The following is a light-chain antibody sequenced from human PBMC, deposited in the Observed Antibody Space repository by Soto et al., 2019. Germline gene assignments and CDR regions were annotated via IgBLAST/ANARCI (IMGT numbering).Light chain of an antibody. CDR1: QSVGSK. Sequence: EKVMTQSPVSLSVSPGERVTLSCRASQSVGSKLAWYQQKPGQAPRLLIYGASNRATGTPARFSGSGSGTEFTLTISSLQSEDSGVYYCQQYDVWPALTFGGGTKVEIK. CDR3: QQYDVWPALT. CDR2: GAS. V-gene: IGKV3-15*01. J-gene: IGKJ4*01.